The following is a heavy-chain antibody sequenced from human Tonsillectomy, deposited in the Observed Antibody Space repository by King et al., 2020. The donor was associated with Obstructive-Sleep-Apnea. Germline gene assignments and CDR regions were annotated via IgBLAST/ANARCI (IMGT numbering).Heavy chain of an antibody. Sequence: QLQESGPGLVKPSGTLSLTCAVSGGSISSSSWWSWVRQPPGKGLEWIGEIYHSGTANYNPSLKSRVTMSVDKSKSQFSLKLSSVTAADTAVYYCARTTFGDYALDYWGQGALVTVSS. CDR3: ARTTFGDYALDY. D-gene: IGHD4-17*01. CDR1: GGSISSSSW. V-gene: IGHV4-4*02. CDR2: IYHSGTA. J-gene: IGHJ4*02.